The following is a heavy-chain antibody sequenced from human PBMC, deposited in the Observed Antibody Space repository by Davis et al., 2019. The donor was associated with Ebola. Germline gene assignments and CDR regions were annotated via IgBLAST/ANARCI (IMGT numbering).Heavy chain of an antibody. D-gene: IGHD1-26*01. CDR3: ARSSLVGAKEAYDI. J-gene: IGHJ3*02. V-gene: IGHV5-51*01. CDR1: GYSFTNYW. Sequence: GESLKISCKGYGYSFTNYWTAWVRQMPGKGLEWMGIIYPGDSDTRYSPSFQGQVTISADESTSTAYLQWSSLKASDTAMYHCARSSLVGAKEAYDIWGQGTMVTVS. CDR2: IYPGDSDT.